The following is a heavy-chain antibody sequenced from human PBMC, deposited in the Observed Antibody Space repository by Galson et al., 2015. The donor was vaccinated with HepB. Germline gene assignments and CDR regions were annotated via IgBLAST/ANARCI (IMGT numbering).Heavy chain of an antibody. CDR2: VSGSGNNR. Sequence: SLRLSCAASGFTFSSYAMSWVRQAPGKGLEWVSGVSGSGNNRYYADSVKGRFGISRDNSKNTLYLQMNSVRAEDTAVYYCAKITIVVVPAAIRSDASDVWGQGTMVTVSS. CDR1: GFTFSSYA. J-gene: IGHJ3*01. CDR3: AKITIVVVPAAIRSDASDV. D-gene: IGHD2-2*01. V-gene: IGHV3-23*01.